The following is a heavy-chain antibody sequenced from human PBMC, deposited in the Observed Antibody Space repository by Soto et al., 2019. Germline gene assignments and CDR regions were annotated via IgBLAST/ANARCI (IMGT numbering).Heavy chain of an antibody. J-gene: IGHJ6*02. Sequence: GGSLRLSCAASGFTVSSNYMSWVRQAPGKGLEWVSVIYSGGSTYYADSVKGRFTISRDNSKNTLYLQMNSLRAEDTAVYYCARGLTWANYYYGMDVWGQGTTVTVSS. CDR3: ARGLTWANYYYGMDV. V-gene: IGHV3-53*01. CDR1: GFTVSSNY. D-gene: IGHD7-27*01. CDR2: IYSGGST.